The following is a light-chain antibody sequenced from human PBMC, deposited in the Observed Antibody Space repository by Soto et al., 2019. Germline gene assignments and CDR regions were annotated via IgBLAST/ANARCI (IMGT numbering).Light chain of an antibody. V-gene: IGKV1-5*03. CDR3: QHYNSYSEA. Sequence: DIPMTQSPSTLSGSVGARVTLTCRASQTISSWLAWYQQKPGKAPKLLIYKASTLKSWVPSRFSSSGSGTEFTLTISSLQPDDFATYYCQHYNSYSEAFGQGTKVELK. CDR1: QTISSW. CDR2: KAS. J-gene: IGKJ1*01.